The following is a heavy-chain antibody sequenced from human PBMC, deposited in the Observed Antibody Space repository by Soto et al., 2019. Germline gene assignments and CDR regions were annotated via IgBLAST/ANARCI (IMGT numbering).Heavy chain of an antibody. D-gene: IGHD6-19*01. CDR2: ISYDGSNK. CDR1: GFTFSSYG. CDR3: AKVAGTDYFDY. J-gene: IGHJ4*02. V-gene: IGHV3-30*18. Sequence: QVQLVESGGGVVQPGRSLRLSCAASGFTFSSYGMYWVRQAPGKGLEWVAVISYDGSNKYYADSVKGRFTISRDNSKNTLYLQMSSLRAEDTAVYYCAKVAGTDYFDYWGQGTLVTVSS.